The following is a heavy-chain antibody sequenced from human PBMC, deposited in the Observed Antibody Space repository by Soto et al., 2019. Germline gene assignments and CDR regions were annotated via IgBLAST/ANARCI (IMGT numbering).Heavy chain of an antibody. CDR2: INHSGST. CDR3: ARGGGCSGGSCYSFWYYYGMAV. CDR1: GGSFSGYY. D-gene: IGHD2-15*01. Sequence: PSETLSLTCAVYGGSFSGYYWSWIRQPPGKGLEWIGEINHSGSTNYNPSLKSRVTISVDTSKNQFSLKLSSVTAADTAVYYCARGGGCSGGSCYSFWYYYGMAVWGQGTTVTVSS. V-gene: IGHV4-34*01. J-gene: IGHJ6*02.